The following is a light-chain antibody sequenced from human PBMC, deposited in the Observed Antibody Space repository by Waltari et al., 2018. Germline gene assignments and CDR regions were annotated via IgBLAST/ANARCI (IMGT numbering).Light chain of an antibody. Sequence: QSALTQPASVSGSPGQSITISCTGTTRDVGRYNYVSWYQCPPGKAPDLIIYEVTNRPSGVSDRFSGSKSGNTASLSISGLQPEDEADYYCSSYTSIKTPYVVFGGGTKVTVL. J-gene: IGLJ2*01. CDR2: EVT. CDR1: TRDVGRYNY. CDR3: SSYTSIKTPYVV. V-gene: IGLV2-14*01.